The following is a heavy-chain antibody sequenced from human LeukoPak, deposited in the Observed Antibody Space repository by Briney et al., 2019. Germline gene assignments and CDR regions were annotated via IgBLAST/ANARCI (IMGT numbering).Heavy chain of an antibody. CDR1: GGSFSGYY. CDR2: INHSGST. J-gene: IGHJ4*02. CDR3: ARGFVAYGDYGGD. V-gene: IGHV4-34*01. Sequence: SETLSLTCAVYGGSFSGYYWSWIRQPPGKGLEWIGEINHSGSTNYNPSLKSRVTVSVDTSKNQFSLKLSSVTAADTAVYYCARGFVAYGDYGGDWGQGTLVTVSS. D-gene: IGHD4-17*01.